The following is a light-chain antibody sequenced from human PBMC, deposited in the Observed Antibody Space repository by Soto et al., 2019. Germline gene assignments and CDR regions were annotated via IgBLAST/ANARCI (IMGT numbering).Light chain of an antibody. J-gene: IGKJ4*01. CDR2: AAS. V-gene: IGKV1-6*01. CDR3: LQDYNYPLT. Sequence: AIPMTQSPSSLSASVGDRVTITCRASQGIRHYLGWYQQKPGKAPKLLIYAASSLQSGVPSRFSGSGSGTDFTLTISSLQPEDFATYYCLQDYNYPLTFGGGTQVAIK. CDR1: QGIRHY.